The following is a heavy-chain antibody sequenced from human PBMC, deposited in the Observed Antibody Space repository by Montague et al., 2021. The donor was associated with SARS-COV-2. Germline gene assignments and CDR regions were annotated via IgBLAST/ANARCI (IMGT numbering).Heavy chain of an antibody. CDR1: GGSLSSTSFY. V-gene: IGHV4-39*07. J-gene: IGHJ4*02. CDR3: ARSESPSYSSSPFDY. D-gene: IGHD6-13*01. Sequence: SETLSLTCSVSGGSLSSTSFYWGWIRQPPGRGLEWIRTMHYSERPYYXXXLKSRLTISLDTSKNHFSLRLSSVTAADTAVYYCARSESPSYSSSPFDYWGQGTLVTVSS. CDR2: MHYSERP.